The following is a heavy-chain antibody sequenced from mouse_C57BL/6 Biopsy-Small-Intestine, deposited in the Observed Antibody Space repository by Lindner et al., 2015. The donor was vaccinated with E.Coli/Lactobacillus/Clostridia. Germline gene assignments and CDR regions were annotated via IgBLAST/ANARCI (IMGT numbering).Heavy chain of an antibody. Sequence: VQLQESGTELVRPGTSVKVSCKASGYAFTNYLIEWVKQRPGQGLEWIGVINPGSDSTYYSEKFKGKATLTADVSSSTAYMELRSLTSEDSAVYFCARKDDSSGSFAYWGQGALVTVSA. V-gene: IGHV1-54*01. D-gene: IGHD3-2*02. CDR2: INPGSDST. CDR1: GYAFTNYL. CDR3: ARKDDSSGSFAY. J-gene: IGHJ3*01.